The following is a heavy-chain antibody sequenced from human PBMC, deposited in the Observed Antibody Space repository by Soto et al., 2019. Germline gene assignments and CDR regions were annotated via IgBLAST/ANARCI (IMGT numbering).Heavy chain of an antibody. D-gene: IGHD6-13*01. CDR1: GGSVSSGSYY. Sequence: QVQLQESGPGLVKPSETLSLTRTVSGGSVSSGSYYWSWIRQPPGKGLEWIGYIYYSGSTNYNPSLKSRVTISVDTSKNQFSLKLSSVTAADTAVYYCARSGAQLAFDYWGQGTLVTVSS. V-gene: IGHV4-61*01. J-gene: IGHJ4*02. CDR3: ARSGAQLAFDY. CDR2: IYYSGST.